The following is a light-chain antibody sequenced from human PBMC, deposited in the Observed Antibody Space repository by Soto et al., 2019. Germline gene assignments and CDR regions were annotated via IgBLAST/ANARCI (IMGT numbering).Light chain of an antibody. CDR2: DVS. CDR3: SSYTSSSTYV. J-gene: IGLJ1*01. CDR1: SSDVGGYNY. Sequence: QSVLTQPASVSGSPGQSITISCSGTSSDVGGYNYVFWYQHHPGKAPKLMIYDVSNRPSGVSNRFSGSKSGNTASLTISGRQAEDEADYYCSSYTSSSTYVFGTGTKVTVL. V-gene: IGLV2-14*03.